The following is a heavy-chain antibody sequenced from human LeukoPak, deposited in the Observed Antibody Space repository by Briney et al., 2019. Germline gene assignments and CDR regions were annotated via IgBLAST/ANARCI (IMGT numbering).Heavy chain of an antibody. Sequence: PGGSLRLSCAASGFTFSSYAMHWVRQAPGKGLEWVAVISYDGSNKYYADSVKGRFTISRDNSKNTLYLQMNSLRAEDTAVYYCARPRFSSFDYWGQGTLVTVPS. J-gene: IGHJ4*02. V-gene: IGHV3-30-3*01. CDR3: ARPRFSSFDY. D-gene: IGHD3-3*02. CDR1: GFTFSSYA. CDR2: ISYDGSNK.